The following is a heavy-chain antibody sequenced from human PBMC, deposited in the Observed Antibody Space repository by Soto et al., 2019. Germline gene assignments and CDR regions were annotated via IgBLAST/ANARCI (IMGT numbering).Heavy chain of an antibody. CDR3: ARAIILDFYYDSSGYYGGGFDY. Sequence: ASVKLSCKASGYTFTGYYMHCVRQAPKQGLEWMGWINPNSGGTNYAQKFQGWVTMTRDTSISTAYMELSRLRSDDTAVYYCARAIILDFYYDSSGYYGGGFDYWGQGALVTVSS. D-gene: IGHD3-22*01. CDR2: INPNSGGT. V-gene: IGHV1-2*04. CDR1: GYTFTGYY. J-gene: IGHJ4*02.